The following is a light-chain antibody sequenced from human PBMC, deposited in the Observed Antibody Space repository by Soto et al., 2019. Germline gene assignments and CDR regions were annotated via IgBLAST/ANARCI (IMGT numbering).Light chain of an antibody. CDR2: AAS. CDR3: QHSYSTPYT. CDR1: QSINRY. J-gene: IGKJ2*01. V-gene: IGKV1-39*01. Sequence: DIQMTQSPSSLSASVGDRVTITCRASQSINRYLNWYQQKSGKAPKLLISAASSVQSGDPSRFSGSGSGTDFTLTITSLQAEDFATYCCQHSYSTPYTFGQGTKLEIK.